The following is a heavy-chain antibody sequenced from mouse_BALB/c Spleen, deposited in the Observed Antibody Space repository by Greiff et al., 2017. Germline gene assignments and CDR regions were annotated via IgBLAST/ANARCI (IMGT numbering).Heavy chain of an antibody. CDR2: ISNGGGST. CDR3: ARHGGSYGNYFDY. CDR1: GFTFSSYT. J-gene: IGHJ2*01. Sequence: EVMLVESGGGLVQPGGSLKLSCAASGFTFSSYTMSWVRQTPEKRLEWVAYISNGGGSTYYPDTVKGRFTISRDNAKNTLYLQMSSLKSEDTAMYYCARHGGSYGNYFDYWGQGTTLTVSS. V-gene: IGHV5-12-2*01. D-gene: IGHD2-10*02.